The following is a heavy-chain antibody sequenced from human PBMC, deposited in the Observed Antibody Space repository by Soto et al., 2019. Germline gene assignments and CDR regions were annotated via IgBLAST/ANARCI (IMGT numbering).Heavy chain of an antibody. CDR3: AGSYYDFWSQVRYYYYYMDV. Sequence: PSETLSLTCTVSGGSISSYYWSWIRQPPGKGLEWIGYIYYSGSTNYSPSLKSRVTISVDTSKNQFSLKLSSVTAADTAVYYCAGSYYDFWSQVRYYYYYMDVWGKGTTVTVSS. D-gene: IGHD3-3*01. CDR2: IYYSGST. J-gene: IGHJ6*03. V-gene: IGHV4-59*08. CDR1: GGSISSYY.